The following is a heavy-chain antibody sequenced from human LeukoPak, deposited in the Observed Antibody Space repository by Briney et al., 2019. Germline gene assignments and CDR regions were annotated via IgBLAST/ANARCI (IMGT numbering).Heavy chain of an antibody. CDR3: ARVLVEGDDYVRGSDPSYYFDY. CDR1: GGSISSGSYY. D-gene: IGHD3-16*02. J-gene: IGHJ4*02. CDR2: IYTSGST. Sequence: PSETLSLTCTVSGGSISSGSYYWSWIRQPAGKGLEWIGRIYTSGSTNYNPSLKSRVTISVDTSKNQFSLKLSSVTAADTAVYYCARVLVEGDDYVRGSDPSYYFDYWGQGTLVTVSS. V-gene: IGHV4-61*02.